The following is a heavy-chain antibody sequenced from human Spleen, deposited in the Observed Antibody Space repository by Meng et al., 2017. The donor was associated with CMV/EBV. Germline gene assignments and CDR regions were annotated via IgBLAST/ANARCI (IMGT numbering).Heavy chain of an antibody. J-gene: IGHJ4*02. CDR1: GFSFSSYS. V-gene: IGHV3-7*01. Sequence: GESLKISCAASGFSFSSYSMNWVRQAPGKGLEWVANIKQDGSEKYYVDSVKGRFTISRDNAKNSLYPQMNSLRAEDTAVYYCATIGIYSAAGDYWGQGTLVTVSS. CDR2: IKQDGSEK. D-gene: IGHD1-26*01. CDR3: ATIGIYSAAGDY.